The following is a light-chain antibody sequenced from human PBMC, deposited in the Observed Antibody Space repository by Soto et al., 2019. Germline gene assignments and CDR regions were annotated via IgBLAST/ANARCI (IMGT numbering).Light chain of an antibody. CDR1: QSVRSY. CDR2: DAS. J-gene: IGKJ4*01. CDR3: QQRDAWPLT. Sequence: IVLTQSPATLSLSPGERATLSCRASQSVRSYLVWYQQKPGQSPRLLIYDASKRAAGIPARFSGSGSGTYFTLTISSLEPEDFGVYYCQQRDAWPLTFGGGTKVEIK. V-gene: IGKV3-11*01.